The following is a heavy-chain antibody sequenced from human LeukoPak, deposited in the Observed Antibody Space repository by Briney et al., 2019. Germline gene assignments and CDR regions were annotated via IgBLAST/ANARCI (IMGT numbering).Heavy chain of an antibody. Sequence: SETLSLTCTVSGGSISSYYWSWIRQPPGKGLECIGNIYYSGSTNYNPSLKSRVTISVDTSKNQFSLKLSSVTAADTAVYYCARDRIAVAGGYYYYYGMDVWGQGTTVTVSS. J-gene: IGHJ6*02. CDR3: ARDRIAVAGGYYYYYGMDV. V-gene: IGHV4-59*01. CDR1: GGSISSYY. CDR2: IYYSGST. D-gene: IGHD6-19*01.